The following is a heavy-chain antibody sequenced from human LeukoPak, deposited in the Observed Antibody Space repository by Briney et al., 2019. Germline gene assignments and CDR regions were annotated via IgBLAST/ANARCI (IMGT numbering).Heavy chain of an antibody. Sequence: SETLSLTCAVYGGSFSGYYWSWIRQPPGKGLEWIGEINHSGSTNYNPSLKSRVTISVDTSKNQFSLKLSSVTAADTAVYYCARGVGLYYDFWSGYYAFDYWGQGTLVTVSS. D-gene: IGHD3-3*01. CDR2: INHSGST. V-gene: IGHV4-34*01. CDR1: GGSFSGYY. CDR3: ARGVGLYYDFWSGYYAFDY. J-gene: IGHJ4*02.